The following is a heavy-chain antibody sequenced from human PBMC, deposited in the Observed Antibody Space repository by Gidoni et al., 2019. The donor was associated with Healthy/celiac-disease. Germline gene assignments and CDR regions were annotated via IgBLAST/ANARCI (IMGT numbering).Heavy chain of an antibody. J-gene: IGHJ5*02. CDR2: TYYRSKWYN. CDR3: ARDYSSSWYGNAANWFDP. Sequence: QVQLQQSGPGLVKPSQTLSLTCAISGDSVPSNRALWHWIRQSPSRGLEWLGRTYYRSKWYNDYAVSVKSRITINPDTSKNQFSLQLNSVTPEDTAVYYCARDYSSSWYGNAANWFDPWGQGTLVTVSS. CDR1: GDSVPSNRAL. D-gene: IGHD6-13*01. V-gene: IGHV6-1*01.